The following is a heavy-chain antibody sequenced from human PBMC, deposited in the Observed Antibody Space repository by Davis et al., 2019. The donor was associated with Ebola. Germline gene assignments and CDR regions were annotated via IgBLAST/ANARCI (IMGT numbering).Heavy chain of an antibody. J-gene: IGHJ5*02. V-gene: IGHV3-11*01. CDR3: AKGRNCSDGGCYAHNWFDP. CDR1: GFTFSDYY. D-gene: IGHD2-15*01. CDR2: ISSSGSTI. Sequence: GESLKISCAASGFTFSDYYMSWIRQAPGKGLEWVSYISSSGSTIYYADSVKGRFTISRDNSKNTLYLQMNSLRVEDTALYSCAKGRNCSDGGCYAHNWFDPWGQGTLVTVSS.